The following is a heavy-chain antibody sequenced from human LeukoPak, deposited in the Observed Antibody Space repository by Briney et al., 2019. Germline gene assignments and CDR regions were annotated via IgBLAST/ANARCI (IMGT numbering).Heavy chain of an antibody. CDR3: AREGRQDYVYLDC. D-gene: IGHD4-17*01. CDR1: GASISSTY. J-gene: IGHJ4*02. V-gene: IGHV4-59*01. CDR2: INYSGNT. Sequence: SETLSLTCTVSGASISSTYGSWFRQPPGKELEWLGYINYSGNTNYNPSPKIRATISLNTPKNQFSLGLPSVTAADTAVYYCAREGRQDYVYLDCWGQGTLVTVSS.